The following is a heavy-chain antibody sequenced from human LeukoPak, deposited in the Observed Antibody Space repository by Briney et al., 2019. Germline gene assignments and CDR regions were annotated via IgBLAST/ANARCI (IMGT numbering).Heavy chain of an antibody. CDR3: AKRRPKVLGYCSGGSCYLYFDY. CDR1: GFTFSSYA. J-gene: IGHJ4*02. V-gene: IGHV3-23*01. CDR2: ISGSGGST. Sequence: GGSLRLSRAASGFTFSSYAMSWVRRAPGKGLEWVSAISGSGGSTYYADSVKGRFTISRDNSKNTLYLQMNSLRAEDTAVYYCAKRRPKVLGYCSGGSCYLYFDYWGQGTLVTVSS. D-gene: IGHD2-15*01.